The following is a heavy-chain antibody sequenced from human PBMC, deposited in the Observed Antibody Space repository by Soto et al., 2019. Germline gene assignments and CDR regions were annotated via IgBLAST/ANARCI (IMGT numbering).Heavy chain of an antibody. CDR1: GYTFTSYD. V-gene: IGHV1-8*01. CDR3: ARVGRRGYSGYDFRY. Sequence: GASLKVSCKTSGYTFTSYDINCVRHTNGQGLEWMGWMNPNSGNTGYAQKFQGRVTMTRNTSISTAYMELSSLRSEDTAVYYCARVGRRGYSGYDFRYWGQGTLVTVSS. D-gene: IGHD5-12*01. J-gene: IGHJ4*02. CDR2: MNPNSGNT.